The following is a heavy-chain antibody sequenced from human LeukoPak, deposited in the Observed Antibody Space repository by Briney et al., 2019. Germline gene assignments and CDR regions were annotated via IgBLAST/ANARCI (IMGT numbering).Heavy chain of an antibody. V-gene: IGHV3-49*04. J-gene: IGHJ4*02. CDR1: GFTFGDYA. Sequence: PGGSLRPSCTGSGFTFGDYAMTWVRQAPGKGLEWVGFIRSQIYGGTPEYAASVKGRFTISRDDSEGVAYLQMNSLKTEDTAVYYCTRDQTPYYWGQGTLVTVSS. CDR2: IRSQIYGGTP. CDR3: TRDQTPYY.